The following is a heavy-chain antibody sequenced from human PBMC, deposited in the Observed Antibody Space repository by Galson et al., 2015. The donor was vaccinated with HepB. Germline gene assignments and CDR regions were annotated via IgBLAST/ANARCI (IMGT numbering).Heavy chain of an antibody. D-gene: IGHD2-21*01. V-gene: IGHV1-18*04. J-gene: IGHJ3*02. CDR2: ISAYNGNT. CDR3: ARAGEEARGIVVVIGMLAFDI. CDR1: GYTFTSYG. Sequence: SVKVSCKASGYTFTSYGINWVRRAPGQGLEWMGWISAYNGNTNYAQKLQGRVTMTTDTSTNTAYMELRSLRSDDTAVYYCARAGEEARGIVVVIGMLAFDIWGQGTMVTVSS.